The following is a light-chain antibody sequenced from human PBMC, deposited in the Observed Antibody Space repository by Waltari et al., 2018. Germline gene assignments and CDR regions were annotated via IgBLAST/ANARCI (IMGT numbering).Light chain of an antibody. CDR3: QQSFSTPYT. V-gene: IGKV1-39*01. CDR2: STS. CDR1: QSISSY. J-gene: IGKJ2*01. Sequence: IRMTQSPSSLSASLGDRVTITCRASQSISSYVNWYQQKPGKAPKLLMYSTSSLQSGVPSRFSGSGSGTDFTLTVSSLQPEDFATYYCQQSFSTPYTFGQGTKLEIK.